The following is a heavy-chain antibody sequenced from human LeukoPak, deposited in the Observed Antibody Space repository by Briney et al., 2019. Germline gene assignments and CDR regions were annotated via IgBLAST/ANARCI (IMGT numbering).Heavy chain of an antibody. D-gene: IGHD2-2*01. J-gene: IGHJ4*02. V-gene: IGHV3-73*01. CDR1: GFTFSNYA. CDR3: TRWDCTTTGCYPFDY. Sequence: PGGSLRLSCAASGFTFSNYAMTWVRQASGKGLEWVGRIRDKANSYATAYIASVKGRFTISRDDSKNTAYLQMSSLKTEDTAVYYCTRWDCTTTGCYPFDYWGQGTLVTVSS. CDR2: IRDKANSYAT.